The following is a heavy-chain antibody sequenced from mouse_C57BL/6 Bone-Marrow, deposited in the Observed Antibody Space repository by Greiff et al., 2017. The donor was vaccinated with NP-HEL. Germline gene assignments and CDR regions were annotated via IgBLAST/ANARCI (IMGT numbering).Heavy chain of an antibody. CDR3: AREGDDGYDVGYFDG. V-gene: IGHV1-54*01. Sequence: QVQLQQSGAELVRPGTSVKVSCKASGYAFTNYLIEWVKQRPGQGLEWIGVINPGSGGTNYNEKFKGKATLTADKSSSTAYMQLSSLTSEDSAVYFCAREGDDGYDVGYFDGWGTGTTVTVSS. CDR2: INPGSGGT. CDR1: GYAFTNYL. J-gene: IGHJ1*03. D-gene: IGHD2-2*01.